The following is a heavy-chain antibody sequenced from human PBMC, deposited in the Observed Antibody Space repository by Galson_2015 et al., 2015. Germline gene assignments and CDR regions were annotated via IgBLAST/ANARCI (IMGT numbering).Heavy chain of an antibody. J-gene: IGHJ4*02. CDR2: IKSKGNGGTT. V-gene: IGHV3-15*01. Sequence: SLRLSCAASGFTFSNAWMSWVRQAPGKGLEWAGRIKSKGNGGTTEYAASVRGRFTISRDDSKNTLYLQMNSLKTEDTAVYYCATEYYYDSSGYYHDYWGQGTL. D-gene: IGHD3-22*01. CDR1: GFTFSNAW. CDR3: ATEYYYDSSGYYHDY.